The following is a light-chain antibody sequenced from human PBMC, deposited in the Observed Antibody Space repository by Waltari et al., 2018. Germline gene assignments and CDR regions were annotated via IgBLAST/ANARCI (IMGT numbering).Light chain of an antibody. Sequence: DIQMTQSPSSLSASVGDRVTIPRRASQSISTALSWYLQKPGKAPKLLIYAASLLQDGVPSRFRGSGSGTDFTLTISNLQPEDFATYFCHQSYKAPQTFGGGTRLEIK. CDR1: QSISTA. J-gene: IGKJ4*01. CDR2: AAS. CDR3: HQSYKAPQT. V-gene: IGKV1-39*01.